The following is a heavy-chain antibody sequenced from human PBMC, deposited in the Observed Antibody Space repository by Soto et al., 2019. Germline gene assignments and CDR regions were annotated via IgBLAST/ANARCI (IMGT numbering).Heavy chain of an antibody. D-gene: IGHD3-3*01. CDR1: VGTFSSYA. CDR3: ARAGYDFWSGYSPARGYYGMDV. V-gene: IGHV1-69*13. CDR2: IIPIFGTA. Sequence: SVKVSCKASVGTFSSYAISWVRQAPGQGLEWMGGIIPIFGTANYAQKFQGRVTITADESTSTAYMELSSLRSEDTAVYYCARAGYDFWSGYSPARGYYGMDVWGQGTTVTVSS. J-gene: IGHJ6*02.